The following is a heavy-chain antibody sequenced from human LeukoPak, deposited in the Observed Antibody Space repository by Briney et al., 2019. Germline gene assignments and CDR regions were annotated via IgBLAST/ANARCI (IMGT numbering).Heavy chain of an antibody. J-gene: IGHJ4*02. V-gene: IGHV3-23*01. CDR3: AKGTEGYSSGWQGYYFDY. Sequence: GGTLRLSCAASGFTFSSYAMNWVRQAPGKGLEWVSAISGSGGSTYYADSVKGRFTISRDNSKNTLYLQMNSLRAEDTAVYYCAKGTEGYSSGWQGYYFDYWGQGTLVTVSS. D-gene: IGHD6-19*01. CDR2: ISGSGGST. CDR1: GFTFSSYA.